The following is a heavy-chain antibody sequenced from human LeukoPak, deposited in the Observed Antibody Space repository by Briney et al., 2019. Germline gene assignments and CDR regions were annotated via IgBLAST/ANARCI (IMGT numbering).Heavy chain of an antibody. CDR1: GGTFSSYA. J-gene: IGHJ3*02. CDR2: IIPIFGTA. Sequence: ASVKVSCKASGGTFSSYAISWVRQAPGQGLEWMGGIIPIFGTANYAQKFQGRVTITADKSTSTAYMELSSLRSEDTAVYYCARERTSVYGAFEIWGQGTMVTVSS. V-gene: IGHV1-69*06. CDR3: ARERTSVYGAFEI. D-gene: IGHD3-3*01.